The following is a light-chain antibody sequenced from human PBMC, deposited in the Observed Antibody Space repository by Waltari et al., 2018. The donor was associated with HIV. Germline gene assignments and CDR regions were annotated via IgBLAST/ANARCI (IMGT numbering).Light chain of an antibody. CDR1: SSNSGSNI. Sequence: QSVLTQPPSVSGTPGQNVTISCSGSSSNSGSNIVNWYQQLPGAAPKLLIYTNDQRPSGVPDRFSGSKSGTSASLAISGLQSADEADYYCAAWDDSLNGMFGGGTKLTVL. CDR2: TND. J-gene: IGLJ3*02. CDR3: AAWDDSLNGM. V-gene: IGLV1-44*01.